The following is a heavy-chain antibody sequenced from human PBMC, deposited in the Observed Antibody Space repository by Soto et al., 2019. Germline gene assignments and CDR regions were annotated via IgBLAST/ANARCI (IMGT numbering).Heavy chain of an antibody. V-gene: IGHV3-23*01. CDR3: AEALSTNCDLGMDV. J-gene: IGHJ6*04. D-gene: IGHD2-2*01. Sequence: EVQLLESGGGLVQPGGSLRLSCAASGFTFSSYAMSWVRQAPGKGLEWVSAICGGGGGTYYADSVKGRFTISRDNSKNTVYLEMNSLRAGDTAVYYCAEALSTNCDLGMDVWGKGTTVTVSS. CDR2: ICGGGGGT. CDR1: GFTFSSYA.